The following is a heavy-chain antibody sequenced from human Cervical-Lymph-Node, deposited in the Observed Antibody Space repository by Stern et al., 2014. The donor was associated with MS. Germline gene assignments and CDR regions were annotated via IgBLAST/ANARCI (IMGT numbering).Heavy chain of an antibody. CDR3: ARDRYDGSGYYPEAFDK. V-gene: IGHV3-33*01. J-gene: IGHJ3*02. CDR1: GFTFSTYG. CDR2: IWHDGSSK. Sequence: VQLEESGGGVVQPGRSLRLSCAASGFTFSTYGMHWVRQARGKGPEWVGVIWHDGSSKYYADSVKGRLTISRDNSKNTLYLQMNSLRAEDTAVYYCARDRYDGSGYYPEAFDKWGQGTMVTVSS. D-gene: IGHD3-22*01.